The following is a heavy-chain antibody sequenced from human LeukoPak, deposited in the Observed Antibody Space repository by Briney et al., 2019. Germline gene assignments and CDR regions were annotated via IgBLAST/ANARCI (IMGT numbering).Heavy chain of an antibody. Sequence: TLSLTCTVSGGSISSGSYYWSWIRQPAGKGLEWIGRIYTSGSTNYNPSLKSRVTISVDKSKNQFSLKLSSVTAADTAVYYCARDSGSSPMDVWGKGTTVTVSS. CDR2: IYTSGST. CDR1: GGSISSGSYY. V-gene: IGHV4-61*02. CDR3: ARDSGSSPMDV. D-gene: IGHD2-2*01. J-gene: IGHJ6*04.